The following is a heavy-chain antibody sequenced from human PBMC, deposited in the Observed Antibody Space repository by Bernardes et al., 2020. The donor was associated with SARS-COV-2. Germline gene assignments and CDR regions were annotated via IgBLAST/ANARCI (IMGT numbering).Heavy chain of an antibody. CDR3: ARMRPGRLLWDY. V-gene: IGHV4-59*12. CDR1: DGFMTSYY. D-gene: IGHD3-10*01. Sequence: SEPLSLTCTVSDGFMTSYYGSWMPRPPGRGREWIEYIFYNGDTNYTPSLERRVTISVDTSKNQFSLKLTSATAADTAVYFCARMRPGRLLWDYWGQGALVTVSS. CDR2: IFYNGDT. J-gene: IGHJ4*02.